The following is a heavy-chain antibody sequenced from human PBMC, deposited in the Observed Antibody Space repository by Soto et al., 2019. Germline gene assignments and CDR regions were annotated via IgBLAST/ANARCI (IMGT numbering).Heavy chain of an antibody. CDR3: TRGPRPSLLGTGAX. CDR1: GFVFEVYW. V-gene: IGHV3-74*01. Sequence: GGSLRLSCVASGFVFEVYWMHWVRQVPGKGLEWVGRISYDGARTDYGYSVRVRFTMSRDNANNALYLQMNALRGEDTAVYFCTRGPRPSLLGTGAXWGRGALVTISX. CDR2: ISYDGART. J-gene: IGHJ4*02. D-gene: IGHD1-1*01.